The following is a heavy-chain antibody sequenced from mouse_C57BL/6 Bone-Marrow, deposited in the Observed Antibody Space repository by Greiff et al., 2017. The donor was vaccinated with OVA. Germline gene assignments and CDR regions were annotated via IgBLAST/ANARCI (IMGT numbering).Heavy chain of an antibody. J-gene: IGHJ4*01. D-gene: IGHD2-5*01. CDR2: INPYNGGT. CDR1: GYTFTDYY. CDR3: ARSDYSKGYYAMDY. V-gene: IGHV1-19*01. Sequence: VQLKESGPVLVKPGASVKMSCKASGYTFTDYYMNWVKQSHGKSLEWIGVINPYNGGTSYNQKFKGKATLTVDKSSSTAYMELNSLTSEDSAVYYCARSDYSKGYYAMDYWGQGTSVTVSS.